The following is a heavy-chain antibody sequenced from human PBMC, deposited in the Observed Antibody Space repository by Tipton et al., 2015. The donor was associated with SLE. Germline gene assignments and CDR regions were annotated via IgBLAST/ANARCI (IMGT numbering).Heavy chain of an antibody. CDR3: AKGTTNIDY. V-gene: IGHV3-23*01. CDR2: IGVSASNT. Sequence: LSLTCAVYGGSFSGYYWSWIRQPPGKGLEWVSAIGVSASNTDYADSVKGRFTISRDNSKNTLYLQMNSLRDEDTALYYCAKGTTNIDYWGQGTLVTVSS. CDR1: GGSFSGYY. D-gene: IGHD1-1*01. J-gene: IGHJ4*02.